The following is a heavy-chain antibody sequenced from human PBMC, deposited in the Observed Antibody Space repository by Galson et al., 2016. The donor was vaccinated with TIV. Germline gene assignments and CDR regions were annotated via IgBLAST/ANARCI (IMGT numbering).Heavy chain of an antibody. V-gene: IGHV1-46*02. J-gene: IGHJ4*02. CDR2: IDPSGGGP. D-gene: IGHD7-27*01. CDR3: AVWANTYYFAL. CDR1: GGVFNNFA. Sequence: SVKVSCKASGGVFNNFAIIWVRQAPGQGLEWVGVIDPSGGGPTYAQRFQGRVTMTRDTSTNTVYMELSSLTSDDTAVFYCAVWANTYYFALWGQGTLITVSS.